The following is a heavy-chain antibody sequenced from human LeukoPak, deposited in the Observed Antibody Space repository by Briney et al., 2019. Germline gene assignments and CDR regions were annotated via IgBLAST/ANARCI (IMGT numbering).Heavy chain of an antibody. CDR1: GFSFSSYA. V-gene: IGHV3-30-3*01. CDR3: ARVAVRGVILDYFHY. D-gene: IGHD3-10*01. CDR2: ISYDGSNK. Sequence: PGRSLRLSCAASGFSFSSYALHWFRQAPGKGLEWVAVISYDGSNKFYADSVKGRFTISRDNSKNTLYLQMNSLRAEDTAVSHCARVAVRGVILDYFHYWSQGTLVTVSS. J-gene: IGHJ4*02.